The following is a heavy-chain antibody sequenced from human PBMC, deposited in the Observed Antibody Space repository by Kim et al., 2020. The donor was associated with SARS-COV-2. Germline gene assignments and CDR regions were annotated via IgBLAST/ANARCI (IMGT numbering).Heavy chain of an antibody. CDR3: ATGVEYAFEI. CDR1: GYTFTGYY. Sequence: ASVKVSCKASGYTFTGYYMDWVRQAPGQGLEWMGRINPNSGDTMYARSFQGRVTMTRDTSVSTAYMELSGLRSDDTAVYYCATGVEYAFEIWGQGTMVTVSS. CDR2: INPNSGDT. J-gene: IGHJ3*02. D-gene: IGHD2-8*02. V-gene: IGHV1-2*06.